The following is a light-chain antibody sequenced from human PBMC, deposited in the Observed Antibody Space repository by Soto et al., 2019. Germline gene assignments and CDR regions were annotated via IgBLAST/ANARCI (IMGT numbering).Light chain of an antibody. Sequence: EIGLTQSPATLSLSPGESATLSCRATRSVSSYLAWYQQKPGQAPRLLIYDASSRPTDIPARFSGSGSGTDFTLTISSLEPEDFALYYCQQRSNWPITFGQGTRLEIK. V-gene: IGKV3-11*01. CDR3: QQRSNWPIT. J-gene: IGKJ5*01. CDR1: RSVSSY. CDR2: DAS.